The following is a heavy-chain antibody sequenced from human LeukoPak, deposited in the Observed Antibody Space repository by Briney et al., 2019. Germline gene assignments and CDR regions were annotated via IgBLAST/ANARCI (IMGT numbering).Heavy chain of an antibody. Sequence: KTGGSLRLSCAASGFTFSIYAMNCVRQAPGKGLDWVSAITSGGSTYYADSVKGRFTISRDNSKNTLYLEMRSLRAEDSAVYYCAKDGEMVTIGLLDYWGQGTLVTVSS. CDR1: GFTFSIYA. D-gene: IGHD5-24*01. J-gene: IGHJ4*02. CDR3: AKDGEMVTIGLLDY. CDR2: ITSGGST. V-gene: IGHV3-23*01.